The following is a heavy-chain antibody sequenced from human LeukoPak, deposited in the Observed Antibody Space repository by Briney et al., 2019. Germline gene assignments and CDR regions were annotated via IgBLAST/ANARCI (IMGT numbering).Heavy chain of an antibody. D-gene: IGHD2-21*02. CDR2: IYYSGST. CDR1: GGSISSYY. Sequence: PSETLSLTCTVSGGSISSYYWSWIRQPPGKGLEWIGYIYYSGSTYYNPSLKSRVTISVDTSKNQFSLKLSSVTAADTAVYYCARGGHVVVTATQYWGQGTLVTVSS. CDR3: ARGGHVVVTATQY. V-gene: IGHV4-59*12. J-gene: IGHJ4*02.